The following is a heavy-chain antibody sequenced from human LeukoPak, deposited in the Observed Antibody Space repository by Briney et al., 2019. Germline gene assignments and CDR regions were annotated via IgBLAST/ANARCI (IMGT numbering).Heavy chain of an antibody. Sequence: GGSLRLSCAASGFTFSSYGMSWVRQAPGKGLEWVSAISGSGGSTYYADSVKGRFTISRDNSKNTLYLQMNSLRAEDTAVYYCAKDNAYSSGWLYYFDYWGQGTLVTVSS. D-gene: IGHD6-19*01. CDR1: GFTFSSYG. CDR3: AKDNAYSSGWLYYFDY. CDR2: ISGSGGST. V-gene: IGHV3-23*01. J-gene: IGHJ4*02.